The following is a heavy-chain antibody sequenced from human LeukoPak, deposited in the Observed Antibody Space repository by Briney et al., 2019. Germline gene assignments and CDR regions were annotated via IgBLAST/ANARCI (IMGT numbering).Heavy chain of an antibody. V-gene: IGHV3-11*01. J-gene: IGHJ4*02. Sequence: GGSLRLSCAASGVTFSDYYESWIRQAPGKGLESPSYIRRSGSFISYTDSVKGRFTISRDNAKNSLYLQMNSLRADDTAVYYCAREGPMLRGVIGGKIDYWGQGTVVTVSS. D-gene: IGHD3-10*01. CDR1: GVTFSDYY. CDR2: IRRSGSFI. CDR3: AREGPMLRGVIGGKIDY.